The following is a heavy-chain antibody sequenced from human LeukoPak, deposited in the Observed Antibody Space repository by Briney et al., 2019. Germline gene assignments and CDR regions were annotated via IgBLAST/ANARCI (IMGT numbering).Heavy chain of an antibody. V-gene: IGHV3-30-3*01. CDR3: ARDRARYSGSYGSFDY. D-gene: IGHD1-26*01. CDR2: ISYDGSNK. Sequence: GGSLRLSCAASGFTFSSYAMSWVRQAPGKGLEWVAVISYDGSNKYYTDSVKGRFTISRDNSKSTLYLQMNSLRAEDTAVYYCARDRARYSGSYGSFDYWGQGTLVTVSS. CDR1: GFTFSSYA. J-gene: IGHJ4*02.